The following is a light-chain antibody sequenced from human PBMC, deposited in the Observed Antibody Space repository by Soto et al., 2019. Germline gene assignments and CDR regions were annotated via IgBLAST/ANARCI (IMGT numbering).Light chain of an antibody. Sequence: DLQMTPSPSTPSASVGDQVNITCRASQSISDWLAWFQLKPGEAPKLLIYDASALPRGVPSRFSGSGSGTKFTLTIASLQPDDFATYYCQQYETFSGTFGPGTKVDIK. CDR1: QSISDW. CDR2: DAS. V-gene: IGKV1-5*01. CDR3: QQYETFSGT. J-gene: IGKJ1*01.